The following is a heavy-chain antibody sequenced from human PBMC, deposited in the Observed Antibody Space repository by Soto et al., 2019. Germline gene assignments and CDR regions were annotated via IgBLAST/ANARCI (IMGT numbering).Heavy chain of an antibody. CDR3: ARGRCTTSSCYGFEY. V-gene: IGHV4-4*07. Sequence: PSETLSLTCTVSGGSLSSYYWSWIRQPAGKGLEWIGRISTSGSTNYNPSLKSRVTMSVDTSKNQFSLRLSSVTAADTAVYYCARGRCTTSSCYGFEYWGQGTLVTVSS. J-gene: IGHJ4*02. CDR2: ISTSGST. D-gene: IGHD6-25*01. CDR1: GGSLSSYY.